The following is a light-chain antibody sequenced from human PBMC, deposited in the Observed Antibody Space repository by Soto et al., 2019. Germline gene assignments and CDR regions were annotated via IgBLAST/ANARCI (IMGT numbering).Light chain of an antibody. Sequence: QSARTQPRSVSGSPGQSVTISCTGTRSDVGGYNYVSWYQQHPGKAPKLMIYDVSKRPSGVPDRFSGSKSGNTASLTISGLQAEDEADYYCCSYAGSYSYVFGTGTKVTVL. V-gene: IGLV2-11*01. J-gene: IGLJ1*01. CDR3: CSYAGSYSYV. CDR2: DVS. CDR1: RSDVGGYNY.